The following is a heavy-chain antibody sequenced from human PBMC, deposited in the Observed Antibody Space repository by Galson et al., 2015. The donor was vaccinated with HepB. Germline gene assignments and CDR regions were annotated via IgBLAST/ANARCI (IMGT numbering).Heavy chain of an antibody. CDR1: GFTFTRYA. Sequence: SLRLSCAASGFTFTRYAMTWVRQAPGKGLEWVASVTSSGGKTYYTDSVKGCFTISRDNSKNILFLQLNSLRAEDTAVYYCAKDGIMVANNPYHFHYWGQGTLVTVSS. D-gene: IGHD2-15*01. CDR3: AKDGIMVANNPYHFHY. V-gene: IGHV3-23*01. CDR2: VTSSGGKT. J-gene: IGHJ4*02.